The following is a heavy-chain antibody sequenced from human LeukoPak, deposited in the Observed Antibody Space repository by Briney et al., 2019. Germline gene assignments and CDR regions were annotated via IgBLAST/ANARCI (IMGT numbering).Heavy chain of an antibody. J-gene: IGHJ4*02. Sequence: PGGSLRLSCAASRFTFSSYWMSWVRQAPGKGLEWVANIKQDGSEKYYVDSVKGRFTISRDNSKNSLYLQMNSLRAEDTAVYYCAKDRVLVTATFVFDFWGQGTLVTVSS. CDR2: IKQDGSEK. CDR1: RFTFSSYW. CDR3: AKDRVLVTATFVFDF. D-gene: IGHD2-21*02. V-gene: IGHV3-7*01.